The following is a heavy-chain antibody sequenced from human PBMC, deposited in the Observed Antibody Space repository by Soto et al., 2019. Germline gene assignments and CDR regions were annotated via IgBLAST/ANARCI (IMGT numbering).Heavy chain of an antibody. V-gene: IGHV3-11*01. CDR2: ISSSGSTI. D-gene: IGHD5-12*01. Sequence: PGGSLRLSCAASGFTFSDYYMSWIRQAPGKGLEWVSYISSSGSTIYYADSVKGRFTISRDNAKNSLYLQMNSLRAEDTAVYYCASERKWLRVFDPWGQGTLVTVSS. J-gene: IGHJ5*02. CDR1: GFTFSDYY. CDR3: ASERKWLRVFDP.